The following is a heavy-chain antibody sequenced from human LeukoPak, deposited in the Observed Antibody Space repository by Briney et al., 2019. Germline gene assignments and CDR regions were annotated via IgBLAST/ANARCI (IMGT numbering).Heavy chain of an antibody. CDR1: GFTFSSYS. CDR3: AREDSSGWYPVPLLY. J-gene: IGHJ4*02. CDR2: ISSSSTI. V-gene: IGHV3-48*04. D-gene: IGHD6-19*01. Sequence: GGSLRLSCAASGFTFSSYSMNWVRQAPGKGLEWVSYISSSSTIYYADSVKGRFTISRDNAKNSLYLQMNSLRAEDTAVYYCAREDSSGWYPVPLLYWGQGTLVTVSS.